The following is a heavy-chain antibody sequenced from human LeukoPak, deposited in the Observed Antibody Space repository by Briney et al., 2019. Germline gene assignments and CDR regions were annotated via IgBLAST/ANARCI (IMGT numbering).Heavy chain of an antibody. J-gene: IGHJ6*03. CDR3: ARSRGTVTRSYYYMDV. D-gene: IGHD4-17*01. CDR1: GYSISSGYY. CDR2: IYHSGST. Sequence: SETLSLTCTVPGYSISSGYYWGWIRQPPGKGLEWIWSIYHSGSTYYNPSLKSRVTISVDTSKNQFSLKLSSVTAADTAVYYCARSRGTVTRSYYYMDVWGKGTTATVSS. V-gene: IGHV4-38-2*02.